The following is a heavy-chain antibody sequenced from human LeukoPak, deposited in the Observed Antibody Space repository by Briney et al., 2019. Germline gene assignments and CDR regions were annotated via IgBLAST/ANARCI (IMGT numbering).Heavy chain of an antibody. J-gene: IGHJ5*02. Sequence: SETLSVTCTVSGCSISSRGYYWGWIRQPPGKGLEWIASIYYIGSTYYNPSLKSRVTISVDTPKNQLSLKLSSLTAADTAVYYCARHEYSGSYYGLSWFDPWGQGTLVTVSS. D-gene: IGHD1-26*01. CDR3: ARHEYSGSYYGLSWFDP. CDR2: IYYIGST. V-gene: IGHV4-39*01. CDR1: GCSISSRGYY.